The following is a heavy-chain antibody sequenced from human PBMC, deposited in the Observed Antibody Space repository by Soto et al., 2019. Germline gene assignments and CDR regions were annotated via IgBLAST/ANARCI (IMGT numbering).Heavy chain of an antibody. CDR1: DSTFSNHW. D-gene: IGHD2-15*01. J-gene: IGHJ5*02. Sequence: SLRPSCSSSDSTFSNHWMHWCRQAPGKGLVWVSRISSDGTDTAHADSVKGRFSISRDNAKNTLYLQMNSLRGEDTAIYYCLSKIRSWPWRSWGQGTLVTVSS. CDR2: ISSDGTDT. CDR3: LSKIRSWPWRS. V-gene: IGHV3-74*01.